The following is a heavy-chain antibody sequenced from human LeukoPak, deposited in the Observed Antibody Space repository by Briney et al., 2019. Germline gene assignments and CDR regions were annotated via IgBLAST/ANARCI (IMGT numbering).Heavy chain of an antibody. CDR2: IIPIFGTA. V-gene: IGHV1-69*01. CDR1: GGTFSSYA. CDR3: ARVKPSVGDWVDAFDI. Sequence: AASVKVSCKASGGTFSSYAISWVRQAPGQGLEWMGGIIPIFGTANYAQKFQGRVTITADESTSTAYMELSSLRSEDTAVYYCARVKPSVGDWVDAFDIWGQGTMVTVSS. J-gene: IGHJ3*02. D-gene: IGHD3-16*01.